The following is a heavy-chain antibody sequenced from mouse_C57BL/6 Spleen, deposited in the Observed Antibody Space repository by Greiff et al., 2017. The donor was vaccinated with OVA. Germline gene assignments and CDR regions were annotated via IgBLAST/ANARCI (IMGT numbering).Heavy chain of an antibody. CDR1: GYSFTGYN. CDR2: INPSTGGT. V-gene: IGHV1-42*01. D-gene: IGHD3-2*02. CDR3: ARGQLRPTWFAY. J-gene: IGHJ3*01. Sequence: EVKLVESGPELVKPGASVKISCKASGYSFTGYNMNWVKQSPEKSLEWIGEINPSTGGTTYNQKFKAKATLTVDKSSSTAYMQLKSLTSEDSAVYYCARGQLRPTWFAYWGQGTLVTVSA.